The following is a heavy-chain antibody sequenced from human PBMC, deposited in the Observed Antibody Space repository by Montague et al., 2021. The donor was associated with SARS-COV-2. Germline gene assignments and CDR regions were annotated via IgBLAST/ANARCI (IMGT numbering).Heavy chain of an antibody. V-gene: IGHV6-1*01. CDR1: GDSVSSNRAT. J-gene: IGHJ4*02. CDR3: VRGIEAAGSYDY. CDR2: TYYRSMWKS. Sequence: CAISGDSVSSNRATWNWHRQSPSRDLEWLGRTYYRSMWKSDYARSVKSRIAINPDTSKNQFSLQLSSVTPEDTALYYCVRGIEAAGSYDYWGQGTLVTVSS. D-gene: IGHD6-13*01.